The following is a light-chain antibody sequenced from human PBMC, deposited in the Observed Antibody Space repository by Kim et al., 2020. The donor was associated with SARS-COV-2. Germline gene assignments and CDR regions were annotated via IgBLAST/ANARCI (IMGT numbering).Light chain of an antibody. J-gene: IGLJ2*01. V-gene: IGLV3-19*01. CDR3: NSRDSSGNHR. CDR2: GKN. Sequence: SSELTQDPAVSVALGQTVRITCQGDSLRSYYASWYQQKPGQAPVLVIYGKNNRPSGIPDRFSGSSSGNTASLTITGAQAEDEADYYCNSRDSSGNHRIGGGTKLTVL. CDR1: SLRSYY.